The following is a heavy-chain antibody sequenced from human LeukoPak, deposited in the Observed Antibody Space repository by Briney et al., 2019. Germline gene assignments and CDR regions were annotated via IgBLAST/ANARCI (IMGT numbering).Heavy chain of an antibody. Sequence: ASVKVSCKASGYTFTSYYMHWVRQAPGQGLEWMGIINPSGGGTSYAQKFQGRVTMTRDTSTSTAYMELSSLRSEDTAVYYCAREWELWYYFDYWGQGTLVTVSS. D-gene: IGHD1-26*01. V-gene: IGHV1-46*01. J-gene: IGHJ4*02. CDR2: INPSGGGT. CDR1: GYTFTSYY. CDR3: AREWELWYYFDY.